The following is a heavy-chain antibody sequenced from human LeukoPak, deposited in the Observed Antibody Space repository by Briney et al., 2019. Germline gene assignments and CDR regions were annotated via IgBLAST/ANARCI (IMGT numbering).Heavy chain of an antibody. CDR1: GYTLTELS. CDR2: FYPEDGET. V-gene: IGHV1-24*01. D-gene: IGHD2-2*01. CDR3: ATRASPQLNLYYFDY. Sequence: ASVKVSCKVSGYTLTELSMHWVRQAPGKGREGMGGFYPEDGETIYAQKFQGRVTMTEDTSTDTAYMELSSLRSEDTAVYYCATRASPQLNLYYFDYWGQGTLVTVSS. J-gene: IGHJ4*02.